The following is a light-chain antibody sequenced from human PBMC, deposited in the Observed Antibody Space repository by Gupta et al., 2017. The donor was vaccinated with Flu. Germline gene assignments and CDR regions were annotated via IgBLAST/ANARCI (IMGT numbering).Light chain of an antibody. CDR2: DTD. CDR1: TGAVTSGHS. V-gene: IGLV7-46*01. CDR3: FLAYSGTWV. J-gene: IGLJ3*02. Sequence: QTVVTQEPSLTVSPRGTVTLTCGSRTGAVTSGHSPYWLHQKPGHAPRTLIYDTDKKWSWTPARFSCYFPGDNAVMTLSGAQPEDEDDYYCFLAYSGTWVCGGGTRLTVL.